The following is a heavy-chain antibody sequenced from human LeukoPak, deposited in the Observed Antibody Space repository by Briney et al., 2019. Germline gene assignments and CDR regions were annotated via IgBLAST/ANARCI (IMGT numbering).Heavy chain of an antibody. CDR1: GFTFSSYA. CDR2: ISYDGSNK. Sequence: PGRSLRLSCAASGFTFSSYAMHWVRQAPGKGLEWVAVISYDGSNKYYADSVEGRFTISRDNSKNTLYLQMNSLRAEDTAVYYCASSGWSLPLYYYYGMDVWGQGTTVTVSS. J-gene: IGHJ6*02. V-gene: IGHV3-30-3*01. D-gene: IGHD6-19*01. CDR3: ASSGWSLPLYYYYGMDV.